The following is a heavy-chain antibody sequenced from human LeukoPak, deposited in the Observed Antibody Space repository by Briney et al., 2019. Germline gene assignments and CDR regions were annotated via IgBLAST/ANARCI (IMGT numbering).Heavy chain of an antibody. D-gene: IGHD6-19*01. CDR3: ARVRLPIAVAGTFYSTIDY. CDR2: INPNSGGT. CDR1: GYTFTGYY. V-gene: IGHV1-2*02. J-gene: IGHJ4*02. Sequence: ASVKVSCKASGYTFTGYYMHWVRQAPGQGLEWMGWINPNSGGTNYAQKFQGRVTMTRDTSISTAYMELSSLRSEDTAVYYCARVRLPIAVAGTFYSTIDYWGQGTLVTVSS.